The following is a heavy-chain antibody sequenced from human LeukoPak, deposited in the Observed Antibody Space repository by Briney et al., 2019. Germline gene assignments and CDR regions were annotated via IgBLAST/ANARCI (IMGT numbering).Heavy chain of an antibody. V-gene: IGHV4-34*01. Sequence: PSETLSLTCAVYGGSFSGYYWSWIRQPPGKGLEWIGEISHSGSTNYNPSLKSRVTISVDTSKNQFSLKLSSVTAADTAVYYCARGYTYYYDSSGYLRWSYYFDYWGQGTLVTVSS. CDR1: GGSFSGYY. CDR3: ARGYTYYYDSSGYLRWSYYFDY. D-gene: IGHD3-22*01. J-gene: IGHJ4*02. CDR2: ISHSGST.